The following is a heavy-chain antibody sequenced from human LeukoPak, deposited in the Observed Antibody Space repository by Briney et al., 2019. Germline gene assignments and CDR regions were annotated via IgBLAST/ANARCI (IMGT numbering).Heavy chain of an antibody. D-gene: IGHD3-22*01. CDR3: ARRGYYDSSGYLRGFDAFDI. J-gene: IGHJ3*02. V-gene: IGHV3-53*04. Sequence: PGGSLRLSCAASGFTFSSYAMSWVRQAPGKGLEWVSVIYSGGSTYYADSVKGRFTISRHNSKNTLYLQMNSLRAEDTAVYYCARRGYYDSSGYLRGFDAFDIWGQGTMVTVSS. CDR2: IYSGGST. CDR1: GFTFSSYA.